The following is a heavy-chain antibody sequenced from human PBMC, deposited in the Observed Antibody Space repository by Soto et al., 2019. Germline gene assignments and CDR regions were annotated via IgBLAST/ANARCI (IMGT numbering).Heavy chain of an antibody. D-gene: IGHD2-8*02. J-gene: IGHJ3*02. V-gene: IGHV1-46*03. CDR1: GYTFTSCY. Sequence: ASVKVSCKASGYTFTSCYMHWVRQAPGQGLEWMGIINPSGGSTSYAQKLQGRVTMTTDTSTSTAYMELRSLRSDDTAVYYCAYDVLEMATPDAFDIWGQGTMVTVSS. CDR3: AYDVLEMATPDAFDI. CDR2: INPSGGST.